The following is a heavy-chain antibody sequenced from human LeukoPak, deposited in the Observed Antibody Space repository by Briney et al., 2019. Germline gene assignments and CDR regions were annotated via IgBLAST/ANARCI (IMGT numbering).Heavy chain of an antibody. CDR2: ISGSGGST. J-gene: IGHJ4*02. V-gene: IGHV3-23*01. CDR3: AKDRDIVATIILFDY. Sequence: GGSLRLSCAASGFTFSSYAMSGVRQAPGKGLEWVSAISGSGGSTYYADSVKGRFTISRDNSKNTLYLQMNSLRAEDTAVYYCAKDRDIVATIILFDYWGQGTLVTVSS. D-gene: IGHD5-12*01. CDR1: GFTFSSYA.